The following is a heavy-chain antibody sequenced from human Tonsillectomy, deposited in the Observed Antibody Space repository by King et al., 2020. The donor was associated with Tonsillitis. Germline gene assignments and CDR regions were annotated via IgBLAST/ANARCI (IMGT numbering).Heavy chain of an antibody. J-gene: IGHJ3*01. Sequence: VQLVVSGGGLVQPGGSLRLSCAASGFTFSTFWMTWVRQAPGKGLEWVANIKQDGSESEYVASVKGRFTISRDNAKNILFLQMNSLRAEDTAVYYCTGDAYGVSGHYYLGAFDFWGQGTLVAVSS. D-gene: IGHD3-22*01. CDR2: IKQDGSES. CDR3: TGDAYGVSGHYYLGAFDF. CDR1: GFTFSTFW. V-gene: IGHV3-7*01.